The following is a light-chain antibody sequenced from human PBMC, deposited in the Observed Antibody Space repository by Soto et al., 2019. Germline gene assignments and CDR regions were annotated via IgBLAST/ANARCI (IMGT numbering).Light chain of an antibody. Sequence: DIQLTQSPSFLSASVGDRVTITCRASQGITRYLAWYQQKPGRAPKLLIYGASNLQSGVPSRFSGSGSGTEFTLTVSSLQPEDFATYYCQQLDSTPSTFGPGTKVDIK. CDR2: GAS. CDR3: QQLDSTPST. CDR1: QGITRY. J-gene: IGKJ3*01. V-gene: IGKV1-9*01.